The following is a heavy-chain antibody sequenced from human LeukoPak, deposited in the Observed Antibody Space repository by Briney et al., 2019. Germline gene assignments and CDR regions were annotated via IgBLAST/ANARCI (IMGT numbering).Heavy chain of an antibody. CDR1: GYSFTSYW. J-gene: IGHJ3*02. CDR3: ARPVGATTSGVFDI. V-gene: IGHV5-51*01. CDR2: IYPGDSDT. Sequence: GESLKISXKGSGYSFTSYWIGWVRQMPGKGLEWTGIIYPGDSDTRYSPSFQGQVTISADKSISTAYLQWSSLKASDTAIYYCARPVGATTSGVFDIWGQGTMVTVSS. D-gene: IGHD1-26*01.